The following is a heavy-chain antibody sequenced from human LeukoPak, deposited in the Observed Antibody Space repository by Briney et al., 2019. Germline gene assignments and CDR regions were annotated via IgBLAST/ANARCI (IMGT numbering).Heavy chain of an antibody. D-gene: IGHD2-2*01. CDR1: GGSFSGYY. CDR2: INESGST. CDR3: ARGYYSSTSCYRPYYFDY. J-gene: IGHJ4*02. Sequence: SETLSLTCGVSGGSFSGYYWSWIRQSPGKGLEWIGEINESGSTDYNPSLKSRVTISVDTSKNQFSLKLSSVTAADTAVYYCARGYYSSTSCYRPYYFDYWGQGTPVTVSS. V-gene: IGHV4-34*09.